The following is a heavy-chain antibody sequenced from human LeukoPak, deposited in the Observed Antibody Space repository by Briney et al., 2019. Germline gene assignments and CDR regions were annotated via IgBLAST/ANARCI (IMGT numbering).Heavy chain of an antibody. J-gene: IGHJ3*02. CDR3: ARERTARDAFDI. V-gene: IGHV3-30-3*01. Sequence: GGSLRLSCAASGFTSRSYWMHWVRQAPGKGLEWVAFISSDGSDKYYADSMKGRFTISRDNSKNTLYLQMTSLRGEDTAMYYCARERTARDAFDIWGQGTMVTVSS. CDR1: GFTSRSYW. CDR2: ISSDGSDK. D-gene: IGHD2-21*02.